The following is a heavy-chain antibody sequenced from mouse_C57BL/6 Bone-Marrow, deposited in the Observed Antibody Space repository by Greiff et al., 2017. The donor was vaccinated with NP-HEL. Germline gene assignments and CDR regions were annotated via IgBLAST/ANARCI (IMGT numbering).Heavy chain of an antibody. CDR1: GFSFNTYA. CDR2: IRSKSNNYAT. V-gene: IGHV10-1*01. Sequence: EVKLVESGGGLVQPKGSLKLSCAASGFSFNTYAMNWVRQAPGKGLEWVARIRSKSNNYATYYADSVKDRFTISRDDSESMLYLQMNNLKTEDTAMYYCVSHRTYYGYDETMDYWGQGTSVTVSS. D-gene: IGHD2-9*01. CDR3: VSHRTYYGYDETMDY. J-gene: IGHJ4*01.